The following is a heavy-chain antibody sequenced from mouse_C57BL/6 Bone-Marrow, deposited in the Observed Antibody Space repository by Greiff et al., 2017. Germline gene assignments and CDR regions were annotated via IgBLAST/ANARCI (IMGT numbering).Heavy chain of an antibody. D-gene: IGHD1-1*01. CDR3: TVVATDYFDY. CDR2: INPSSGYT. J-gene: IGHJ2*01. V-gene: IGHV1-7*01. Sequence: QVQLQQSGAELAKPGASVKLSCKASGYTFTSYWMHWVKQRPGQGLEWIGYINPSSGYTKYNQKFKDKATLTADKSSSTAYMQLSSLTYEDSASTITTVVATDYFDYWGQGTTLTVSS. CDR1: GYTFTSYW.